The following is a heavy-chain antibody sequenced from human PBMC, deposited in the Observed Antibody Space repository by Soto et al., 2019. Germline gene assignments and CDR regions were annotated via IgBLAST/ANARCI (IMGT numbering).Heavy chain of an antibody. J-gene: IGHJ4*02. D-gene: IGHD1-1*01. CDR1: GFTFSSYG. Sequence: GGSLRLSCAASGFTFSSYGMHWVRQAPGKGLEWVAVIWYDGSNKYYADSVKGRFTISRDNSKNTLYLQMNSLRAEDTAVYYCARQGMERRFSSLNFDYWGQGTLVTVSS. CDR2: IWYDGSNK. V-gene: IGHV3-33*01. CDR3: ARQGMERRFSSLNFDY.